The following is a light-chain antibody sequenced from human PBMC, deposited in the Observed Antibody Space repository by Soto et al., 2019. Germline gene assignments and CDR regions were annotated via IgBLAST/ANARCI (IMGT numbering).Light chain of an antibody. J-gene: IGKJ2*01. CDR2: DAS. Sequence: DVLLTQSPSTLSAYVGDRVTITCRANQSVTTWLAWYQQKPGTAPKLLIYDASNLEAGVPSRFSGSGSGTEFTLTITSLQPDDCATYYCQQYSSYWNTFGQGTKLEIK. V-gene: IGKV1-5*01. CDR1: QSVTTW. CDR3: QQYSSYWNT.